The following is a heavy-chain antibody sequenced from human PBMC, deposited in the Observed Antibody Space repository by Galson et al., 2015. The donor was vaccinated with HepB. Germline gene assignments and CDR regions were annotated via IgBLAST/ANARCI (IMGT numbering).Heavy chain of an antibody. CDR1: GFSFSDHY. CDR2: IRNRAKSYTT. V-gene: IGHV3-72*01. CDR3: ARGPSLIIGGQGSGMDV. D-gene: IGHD3-16*01. Sequence: SLRLSCAASGFSFSDHYMDWVRQAPGKGLEWVGRIRNRAKSYTTDYAASVEGRFSISRDDSRNSIYLQMNSLKTEDTALYYCARGPSLIIGGQGSGMDVWGQGTTVIVSS. J-gene: IGHJ6*01.